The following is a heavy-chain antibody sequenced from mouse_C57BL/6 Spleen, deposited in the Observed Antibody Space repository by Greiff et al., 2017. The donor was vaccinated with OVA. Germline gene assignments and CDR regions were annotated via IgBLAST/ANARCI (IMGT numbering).Heavy chain of an antibody. J-gene: IGHJ2*01. CDR3: AIYYGNQYYFDY. CDR2: ISYDGSN. Sequence: DVQLQESGPGLVKPSQSLSLTCSVTGYSITSGYIWNWIRQSPGNKLEWVGYISYDGSNNYNPTLNNKISFTRDTSKHQMFLKLNSVTTEDTATYYCAIYYGNQYYFDYWGQGTTLTVSS. V-gene: IGHV3-6*01. D-gene: IGHD2-1*01. CDR1: GYSITSGYI.